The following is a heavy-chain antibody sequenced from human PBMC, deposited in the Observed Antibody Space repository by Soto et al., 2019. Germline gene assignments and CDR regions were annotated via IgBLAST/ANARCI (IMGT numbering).Heavy chain of an antibody. D-gene: IGHD6-6*01. CDR2: INPSGGST. CDR1: GYTFTSYY. J-gene: IGHJ5*02. CDR3: ARDLGTIAARPFWFDP. Sequence: QVQLVQSGAEVKKPGASVKVSCKASGYTFTSYYMHWVRQAPGQGLEWMGIINPSGGSTSYEQKFHGRVTMTRDTSTSTVYMELRSLRSEDTAVYYCARDLGTIAARPFWFDPWGQGTLVTVSS. V-gene: IGHV1-46*01.